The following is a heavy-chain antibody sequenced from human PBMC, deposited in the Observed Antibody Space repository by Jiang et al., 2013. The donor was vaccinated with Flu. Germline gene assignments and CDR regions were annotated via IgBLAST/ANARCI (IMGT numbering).Heavy chain of an antibody. V-gene: IGHV4-31*03. Sequence: GLVKPSQTPSLTCTVSGGSISSGGYYWSWIRQHPGKGLEWIGYIYYSGSTYYNPSLKSRVTISVDTSKNQFSLKLSSVTAADTAVYYCARGVGAGYSYGLDYWGQGTLVTVSS. CDR3: ARGVGAGYSYGLDY. J-gene: IGHJ4*02. D-gene: IGHD5-18*01. CDR1: GGSISSGGYY. CDR2: IYYSGST.